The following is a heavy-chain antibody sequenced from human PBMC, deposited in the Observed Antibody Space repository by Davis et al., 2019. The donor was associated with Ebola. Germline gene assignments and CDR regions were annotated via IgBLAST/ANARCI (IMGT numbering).Heavy chain of an antibody. D-gene: IGHD5-24*01. V-gene: IGHV1-58*01. Sequence: SVPVSCKASGFTFSNSAVQWVRQARGQRLEWMGWILVGSGNTNYAQKFQERVTITRDMSTSTAYMELISLRSEDTAIYYCATENEMSTTGDAFDIWGQGTLLTVSP. CDR1: GFTFSNSA. J-gene: IGHJ3*02. CDR3: ATENEMSTTGDAFDI. CDR2: ILVGSGNT.